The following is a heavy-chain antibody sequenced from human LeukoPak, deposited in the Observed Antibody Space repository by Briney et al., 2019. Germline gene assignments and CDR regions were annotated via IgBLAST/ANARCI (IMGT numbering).Heavy chain of an antibody. Sequence: PGGSLRLSCAASGFTFSSYSMNWVRQAPGKGLEWASYISSSSSTIYYADSVKGRFTISRDNAKNSLYLQMNSLRAEDTAVYYCARDADEPYQLPHPRWFDPWGQGTLVTVSS. CDR2: ISSSSSTI. V-gene: IGHV3-48*01. J-gene: IGHJ5*02. CDR1: GFTFSSYS. CDR3: ARDADEPYQLPHPRWFDP. D-gene: IGHD2-2*01.